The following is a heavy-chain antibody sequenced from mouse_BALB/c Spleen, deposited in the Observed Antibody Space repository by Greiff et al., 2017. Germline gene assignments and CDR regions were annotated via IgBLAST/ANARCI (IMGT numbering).Heavy chain of an antibody. J-gene: IGHJ3*01. Sequence: QVQLKESGAELARPGASVKLSCKASGYTFTSYWMQWVKQRPGQGLEWIGAIYPGDGDTRYTQKFKGKATLTADKSSSTAYMQLSSLASEDSAVYYCARGGSTPLRLPAYWGQGTLVTVSA. D-gene: IGHD1-2*01. CDR2: IYPGDGDT. CDR1: GYTFTSYW. CDR3: ARGGSTPLRLPAY. V-gene: IGHV1-87*01.